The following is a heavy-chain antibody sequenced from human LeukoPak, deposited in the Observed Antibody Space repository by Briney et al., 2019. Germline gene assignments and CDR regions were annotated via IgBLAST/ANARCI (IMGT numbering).Heavy chain of an antibody. V-gene: IGHV3-30*02. J-gene: IGHJ6*03. Sequence: AGGSLRLSCAASGFTFRSYGMHWVRQAPGKGLEWVAFIRYDGSNKYYADSVKGRFTISSDNSKNTLYLQMNSLRAEDTAVYYCAKDYCSSTSCIPGDYYYYYMDVWGKGTTVTVSS. CDR1: GFTFRSYG. D-gene: IGHD2-2*01. CDR2: IRYDGSNK. CDR3: AKDYCSSTSCIPGDYYYYYMDV.